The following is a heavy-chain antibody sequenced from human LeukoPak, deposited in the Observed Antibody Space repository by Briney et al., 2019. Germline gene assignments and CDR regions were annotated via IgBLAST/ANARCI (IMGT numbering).Heavy chain of an antibody. J-gene: IGHJ6*02. CDR2: IYYSGST. CDR1: GGSISSGDYY. V-gene: IGHV4-30-4*01. D-gene: IGHD3-22*01. CDR3: ATLRSDSSGYYSYYYYGMDV. Sequence: SETLSLTCTVSGGSISSGDYYWSWIRQPPGKGLEWIGYIYYSGSTYYNPSLKSRVTISVDTSKNQFSLKLSSETAADTAVYYCATLRSDSSGYYSYYYYGMDVWGQGTTVTVSS.